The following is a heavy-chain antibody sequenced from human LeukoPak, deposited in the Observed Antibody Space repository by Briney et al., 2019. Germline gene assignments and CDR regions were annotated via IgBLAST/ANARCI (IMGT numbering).Heavy chain of an antibody. J-gene: IGHJ4*02. CDR1: GGSISGYY. CDR2: IYYSGIT. V-gene: IGHV4-59*01. CDR3: ARDRGSLGGFDY. D-gene: IGHD3-16*01. Sequence: SETLSLTCTVSGGSISGYYWSWIRQPPGKGLDWIGYIYYSGITNYNPSLKSRVTLSVDTSKNQLSLRLSFVTAADTAVYYCARDRGSLGGFDYWGQGTLVTVSS.